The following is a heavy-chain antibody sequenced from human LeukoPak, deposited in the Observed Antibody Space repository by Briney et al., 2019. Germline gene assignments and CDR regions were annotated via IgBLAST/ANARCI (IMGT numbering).Heavy chain of an antibody. CDR1: GGSISSYY. J-gene: IGHJ5*02. V-gene: IGHV4-59*08. D-gene: IGHD2-21*02. CDR2: ISYSGST. CDR3: ARLNCGGDCYSGWFDP. Sequence: SETLSLTCTVSGGSISSYYWSWIRQPPGKGLEWIGYISYSGSTNYNPSLKSRVTISVDTSKNQFSLKLSSETAADTAVYYCARLNCGGDCYSGWFDPWGQGTLVTVSS.